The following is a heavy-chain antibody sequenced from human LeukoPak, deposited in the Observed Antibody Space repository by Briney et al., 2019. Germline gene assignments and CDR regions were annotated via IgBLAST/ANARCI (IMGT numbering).Heavy chain of an antibody. V-gene: IGHV4-34*01. CDR2: INHSGST. Sequence: PSETLSPTCAVYGGSFSGYYWSWIRQPPGKGLEWIGEINHSGSTNYSPSLKSRVTISVDTSKNQFPLKLSSVTAADTAVYYCARGNGGYIFDYWGQGTLVTVSS. CDR3: ARGNGGYIFDY. CDR1: GGSFSGYY. J-gene: IGHJ4*02. D-gene: IGHD5-12*01.